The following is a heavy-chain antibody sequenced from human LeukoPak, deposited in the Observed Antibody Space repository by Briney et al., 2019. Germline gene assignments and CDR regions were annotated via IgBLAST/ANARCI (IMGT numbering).Heavy chain of an antibody. CDR1: GGSISSSSYY. CDR2: IYYSGST. CDR3: ARSSEGRYYYDSSGYSYYYYMDV. D-gene: IGHD3-22*01. Sequence: SETLSLTCSVSGGSISSSSYYWAWIRQPPGKGLEWIGSIYYSGSTYYNPSLKSRVTISVDTSKNQFSLKLNSVTAADTAVYYCARSSEGRYYYDSSGYSYYYYMDVWGKGTTVTISS. V-gene: IGHV4-39*07. J-gene: IGHJ6*03.